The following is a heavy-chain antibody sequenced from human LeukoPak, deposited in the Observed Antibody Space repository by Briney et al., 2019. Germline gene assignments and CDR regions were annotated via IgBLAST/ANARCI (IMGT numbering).Heavy chain of an antibody. V-gene: IGHV3-30*18. Sequence: GGSLRLSCAASGFTFSSYGMHWVRQAPGKGLEWVAVISYDGSNKYYADSVKGRFTISRDNSKNTLYLQMNSLRAEDTAVYYCAKDQMAAAGNFDYWGQGTLVTVSS. D-gene: IGHD6-25*01. CDR1: GFTFSSYG. J-gene: IGHJ4*02. CDR3: AKDQMAAAGNFDY. CDR2: ISYDGSNK.